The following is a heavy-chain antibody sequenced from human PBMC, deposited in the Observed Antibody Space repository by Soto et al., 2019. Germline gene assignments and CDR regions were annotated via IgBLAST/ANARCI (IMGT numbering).Heavy chain of an antibody. J-gene: IGHJ6*02. CDR1: GYTFNTYG. CDR3: ARDSPRLSRRYYYAMDV. CDR2: ISAYNGNT. V-gene: IGHV1-18*01. D-gene: IGHD6-13*01. Sequence: QVQLVQSGAEVKKPGASVKVSCKGSGYTFNTYGITWVRQAPGQGLEWMGWISAYNGNTKYAQKFEGRVTMTTDTSTSTAYMDLRSLASDDTAVYYCARDSPRLSRRYYYAMDVWGQGTTVTVSS.